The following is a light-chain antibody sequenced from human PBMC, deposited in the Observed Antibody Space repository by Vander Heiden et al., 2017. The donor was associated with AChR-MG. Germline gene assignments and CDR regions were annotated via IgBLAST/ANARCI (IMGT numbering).Light chain of an antibody. CDR1: NIGGKN. CDR3: QVWDSNSDLVV. Sequence: SYVLTQPPSVSVAPGETARITCGGNNIGGKNVHWYQQRPGQAPVLVSANDSDRPSGIPERISGSNSGNTAILTISRVEAGDEADYYCQVWDSNSDLVVFGGGTKLTVL. V-gene: IGLV3-21*04. J-gene: IGLJ2*01. CDR2: NDS.